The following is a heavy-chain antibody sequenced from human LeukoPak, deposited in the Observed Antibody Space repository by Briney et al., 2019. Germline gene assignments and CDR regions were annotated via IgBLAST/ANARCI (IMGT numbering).Heavy chain of an antibody. V-gene: IGHV1-18*01. J-gene: IGHJ6*02. D-gene: IGHD6-13*01. CDR3: ARRNYASSWYPYYYYYGMDV. CDR1: GYTFTSYG. Sequence: ASVKVSCKASGYTFTSYGISWVRQAPGQGLEWMGWISAYNGNTNYAQKLQGRVTMTTDTSTSTAYMELRSLRSDDTAVYYCARRNYASSWYPYYYYYGMDVWGQGTTVTVSS. CDR2: ISAYNGNT.